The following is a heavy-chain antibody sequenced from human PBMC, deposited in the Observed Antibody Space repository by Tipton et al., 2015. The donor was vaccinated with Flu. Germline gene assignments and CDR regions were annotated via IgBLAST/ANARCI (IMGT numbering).Heavy chain of an antibody. CDR2: INPNSGGT. CDR1: GYTFTGYY. V-gene: IGHV1-2*06. J-gene: IGHJ5*02. D-gene: IGHD2-15*01. Sequence: QLVQSGAEVKKPGASVKVSCKASGYTFTGYYMHWVRQAPGQGLGWMGRINPNSGGTNYAQKFQGRVTMTRDTSISTAYMELSRLRSDDTAVYYCTPIVVVVAATNWFDPWGQGTLVTVSS. CDR3: TPIVVVVAATNWFDP.